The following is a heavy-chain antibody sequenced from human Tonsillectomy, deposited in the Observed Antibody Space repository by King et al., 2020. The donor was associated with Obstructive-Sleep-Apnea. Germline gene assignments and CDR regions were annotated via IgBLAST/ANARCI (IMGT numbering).Heavy chain of an antibody. CDR3: AKATAAAGTFADY. CDR1: GFSFSSYG. CDR2: IRYEGSNK. D-gene: IGHD6-13*01. V-gene: IGHV3-30*02. Sequence: VQLVQSGGGVVQPGGSLRLSCAASGFSFSSYGMHWVRQAPGKGLEWVAFIRYEGSNKYYADSVKGRFTISRDTSKKTLYLQMNSLRAEDTAVFYCAKATAAAGTFADYWGQGTLVTVSS. J-gene: IGHJ4*02.